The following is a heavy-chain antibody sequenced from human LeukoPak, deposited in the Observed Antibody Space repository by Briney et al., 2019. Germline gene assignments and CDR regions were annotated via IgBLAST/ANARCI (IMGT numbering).Heavy chain of an antibody. V-gene: IGHV3-33*01. J-gene: IGHJ4*02. CDR1: GFTFSSYG. CDR3: AMWIQVWKFDY. D-gene: IGHD5-18*01. Sequence: PGRSLRLSCAASGFTFSSYGMHWVRQAPGKGLEWVAVIWYDGGNKYYADSVRGRFTISRDNSKNTLYLQMNSLRAEDTAVYYCAMWIQVWKFDYWGQGTLVTVSS. CDR2: IWYDGGNK.